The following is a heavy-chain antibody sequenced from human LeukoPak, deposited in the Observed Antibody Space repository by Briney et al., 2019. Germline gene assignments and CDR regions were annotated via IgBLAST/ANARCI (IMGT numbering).Heavy chain of an antibody. CDR1: GYTFTSYG. J-gene: IGHJ4*02. V-gene: IGHV1-18*01. D-gene: IGHD3-9*01. Sequence: ASVKVSCKASGYTFTSYGISWVRQAPGQGLEWMGWISAYNGNTNYAQKLQGRVTMTTDTSTSTAYMELRSLRSDDTAVYYCARHELRYFGWSLALDYWGQGTLVTVSS. CDR3: ARHELRYFGWSLALDY. CDR2: ISAYNGNT.